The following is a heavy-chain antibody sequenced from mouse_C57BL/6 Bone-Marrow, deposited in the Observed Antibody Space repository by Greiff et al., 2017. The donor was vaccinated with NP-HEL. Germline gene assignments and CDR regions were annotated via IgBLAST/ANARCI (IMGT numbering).Heavy chain of an antibody. V-gene: IGHV1-82*01. Sequence: VQGVESGPELVKPGASVKISCKASGYAFSSSWMNWVKQRPGKGLEWIGRIYPGDGDTNYNGKFKGKATLTADKSSSTAYMQLSSLTSEDSAVYFCARSVYGYDAWFAYWGQGTLVTVSA. D-gene: IGHD2-2*01. J-gene: IGHJ3*01. CDR3: ARSVYGYDAWFAY. CDR1: GYAFSSSW. CDR2: IYPGDGDT.